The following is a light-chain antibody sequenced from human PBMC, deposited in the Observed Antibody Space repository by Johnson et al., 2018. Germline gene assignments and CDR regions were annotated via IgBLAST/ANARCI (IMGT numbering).Light chain of an antibody. Sequence: QSVLTQPPSVSAAPGQKVTISCSGSSSNIGNNYVSWYQQLPGTAPKLLIYENNKRPSGITDRFSGSKSGTSATLGITGLQTGDEADYYCGTWDSSLSAGNVVGTGTKVTVL. V-gene: IGLV1-51*02. CDR2: ENN. CDR3: GTWDSSLSAGNV. CDR1: SSNIGNNY. J-gene: IGLJ1*01.